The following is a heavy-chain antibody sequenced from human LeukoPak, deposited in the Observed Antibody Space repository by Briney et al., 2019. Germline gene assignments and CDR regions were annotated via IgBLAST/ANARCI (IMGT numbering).Heavy chain of an antibody. Sequence: GASVKVSCKASGGTFSSYAISWVRQAPGQGLEWMGGIIPIFSTADYAQKFQGRVTITADESTSTAYMELSSLRSEDTAVYYCARARRGYSYGLGDYWGQGTLVTVSS. J-gene: IGHJ4*02. CDR2: IIPIFSTA. CDR3: ARARRGYSYGLGDY. V-gene: IGHV1-69*13. D-gene: IGHD5-18*01. CDR1: GGTFSSYA.